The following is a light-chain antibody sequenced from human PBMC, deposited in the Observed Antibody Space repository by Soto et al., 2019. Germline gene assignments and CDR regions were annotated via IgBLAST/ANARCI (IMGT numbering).Light chain of an antibody. V-gene: IGLV2-14*02. Sequence: QSALTQPASVSGSPGQSITISCTGTSGDVGSYNLVSWYQQHPGKAPKLMIYEVSNRPSGVSNRFSGSKSGNTASLTISGLQAEDEADYYCSSYTSSSTLVFGTGTKVTVL. CDR3: SSYTSSSTLV. J-gene: IGLJ1*01. CDR2: EVS. CDR1: SGDVGSYNL.